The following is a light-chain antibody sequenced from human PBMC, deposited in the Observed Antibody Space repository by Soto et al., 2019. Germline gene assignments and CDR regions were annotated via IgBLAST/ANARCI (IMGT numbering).Light chain of an antibody. Sequence: MTQSPSSLSASVGDRVTITCRASQGIRNDLAWFQQKPGKAPKRLTYAASNLQSGVPARFGGSGSGTDFTLTISSLEPADFAVYYCQQRSNWPPYTFGQGTKVDIK. V-gene: IGKV1-17*01. CDR1: QGIRND. J-gene: IGKJ2*01. CDR2: AAS. CDR3: QQRSNWPPYT.